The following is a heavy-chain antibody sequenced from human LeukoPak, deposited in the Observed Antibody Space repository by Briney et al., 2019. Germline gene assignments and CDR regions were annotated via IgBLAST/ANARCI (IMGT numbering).Heavy chain of an antibody. Sequence: KPSETLSLTCAVYGGSFSGYYWSWVRQPPGKGLEWIGEINHSGSTNYNPSLKSRVTISVDTSKNQFSLKLSSVTAADTAVYYCARGYSGYAPYFDYWGQGTLVTVSS. J-gene: IGHJ4*02. CDR1: GGSFSGYY. D-gene: IGHD5-12*01. V-gene: IGHV4-34*01. CDR3: ARGYSGYAPYFDY. CDR2: INHSGST.